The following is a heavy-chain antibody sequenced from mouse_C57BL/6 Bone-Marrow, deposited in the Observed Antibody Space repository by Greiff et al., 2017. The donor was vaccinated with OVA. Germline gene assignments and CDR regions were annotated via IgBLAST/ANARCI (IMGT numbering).Heavy chain of an antibody. CDR2: ISSGSSTI. CDR1: GFTFSDYG. D-gene: IGHD1-1*01. CDR3: ARKATTVSMDY. Sequence: EVKLQESGGGLVKPGGSLKLSCAASGFTFSDYGMHWVRQAPEKGLEWVAYISSGSSTIYYADTVKGRFTISRDNAKNTLFLQMTSLRSEDTAMYYCARKATTVSMDYWGQGTSVTVSS. V-gene: IGHV5-17*01. J-gene: IGHJ4*01.